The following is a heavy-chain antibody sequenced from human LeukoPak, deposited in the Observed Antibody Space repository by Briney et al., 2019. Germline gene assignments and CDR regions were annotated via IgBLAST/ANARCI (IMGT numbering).Heavy chain of an antibody. CDR1: GFTFNTYA. J-gene: IGHJ4*02. D-gene: IGHD6-19*01. CDR3: AKTTVGYSSGRYPGWPADC. V-gene: IGHV3-23*01. Sequence: TGGSLRLSCAASGFTFNTYAIYWVRQAPGKGLEWVSGICGSGGCTYYADSVKGRFTISRHNSKNTVYLQMNSLTADDTAIYYCAKTTVGYSSGRYPGWPADCWGQGTLVTVSS. CDR2: ICGSGGCT.